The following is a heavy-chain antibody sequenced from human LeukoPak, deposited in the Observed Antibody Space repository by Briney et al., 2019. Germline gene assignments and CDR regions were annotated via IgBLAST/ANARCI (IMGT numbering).Heavy chain of an antibody. D-gene: IGHD3-10*01. CDR1: GGSISNYY. J-gene: IGHJ4*02. CDR2: IYHSGST. CDR3: ARRASGTQHFDN. Sequence: SETLSLTCTVSGGSISNYYWSWIRQPPGKGLEWIGSIYHSGSTYFNPSLKSRVTISVDTSQNQFSLKLSSVTAADTAVYFCARRASGTQHFDNWGQGTLVTVSS. V-gene: IGHV4-59*05.